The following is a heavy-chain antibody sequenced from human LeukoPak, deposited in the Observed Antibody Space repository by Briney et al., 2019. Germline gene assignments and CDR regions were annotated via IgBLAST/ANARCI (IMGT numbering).Heavy chain of an antibody. V-gene: IGHV3-66*01. CDR3: ARGLSGSYLRYFDL. Sequence: GGSLRLSCAASGFTVSSNYMSWVRQAPGRGLEWVSVIYSGGSTYYADSVKGRFTISRDNSKNTLFLQMNSLRAGDTAVYYCARGLSGSYLRYFDLWGRGTLVTVSS. CDR1: GFTVSSNY. D-gene: IGHD1-26*01. J-gene: IGHJ2*01. CDR2: IYSGGST.